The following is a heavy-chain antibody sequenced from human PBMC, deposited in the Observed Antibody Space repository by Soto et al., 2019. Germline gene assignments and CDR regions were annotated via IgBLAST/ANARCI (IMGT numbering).Heavy chain of an antibody. V-gene: IGHV5-51*01. CDR2: IYPGDSDT. D-gene: IGHD3-3*01. CDR3: ARLGASSEYYDFWSGYYRGWFDP. Sequence: PGESLKISCKGSGYSFTSYWIGWVRQMPGKGLEWMGIIYPGDSDTRYSPSFQGQVTISADKSISTAYLQWSSLKASDTAMYYCARLGASSEYYDFWSGYYRGWFDPWGQGTLVTV. CDR1: GYSFTSYW. J-gene: IGHJ5*02.